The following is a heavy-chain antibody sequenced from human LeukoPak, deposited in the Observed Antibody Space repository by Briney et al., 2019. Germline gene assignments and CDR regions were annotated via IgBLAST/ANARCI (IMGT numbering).Heavy chain of an antibody. V-gene: IGHV1-69*13. J-gene: IGHJ6*02. Sequence: SVKVSCKASGGTFSSYAISWVRQAPGQGLEWMGGIIPIFGTANYAQKFQGRVTITADESTSTAYMELSSLRSEDTAVYYCARASFEIAAAGTGYYYYYYGMDVWGQGTTVTVSS. D-gene: IGHD6-13*01. CDR3: ARASFEIAAAGTGYYYYYYGMDV. CDR2: IIPIFGTA. CDR1: GGTFSSYA.